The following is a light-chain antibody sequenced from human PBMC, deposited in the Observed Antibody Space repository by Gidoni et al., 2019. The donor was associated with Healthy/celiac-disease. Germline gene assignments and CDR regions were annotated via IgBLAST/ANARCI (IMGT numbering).Light chain of an antibody. Sequence: AVVTQEPSLLVYPGGTVTLPCLPSPGAVSSGQYPYWILQKPGQAPRTLSYDTSNIHSRTPARFSGSLLGSKAALTLSGAQPEDEAEYYCLLSYGSARVFGGGTKLTVL. V-gene: IGLV7-46*01. J-gene: IGLJ2*01. CDR3: LLSYGSARV. CDR1: PGAVSSGQY. CDR2: DTS.